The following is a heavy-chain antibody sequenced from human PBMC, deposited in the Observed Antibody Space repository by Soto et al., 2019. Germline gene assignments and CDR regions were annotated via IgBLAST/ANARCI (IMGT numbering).Heavy chain of an antibody. D-gene: IGHD3-10*01. V-gene: IGHV4-59*08. Sequence: SETLSLTCTVSGGSISSYYWSWIRQPPGKGLEWIGYIYYSGSTNYNPSLKSRVTISVDTSKNQFSLKLSSVTAADTAVYYCARLGQARSYYYGSGSYYRDYMDVWGKGTTVTVSS. CDR1: GGSISSYY. J-gene: IGHJ6*03. CDR2: IYYSGST. CDR3: ARLGQARSYYYGSGSYYRDYMDV.